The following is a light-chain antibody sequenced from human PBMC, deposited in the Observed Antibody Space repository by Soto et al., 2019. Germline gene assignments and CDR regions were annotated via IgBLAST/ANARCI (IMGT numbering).Light chain of an antibody. CDR2: GAS. CDR1: QSVSSN. CDR3: QQYNNCPTYIFT. V-gene: IGKV3-15*01. Sequence: EIVMTQSPATLSVSPGERATLSCRASQSVSSNLAWYQQKPGQAPRILIYGASTRATGIPASFSGSGSGTEFTLTTSSLQSEDSAVYDCQQYNNCPTYIFTFGPGTKVDIK. J-gene: IGKJ3*01.